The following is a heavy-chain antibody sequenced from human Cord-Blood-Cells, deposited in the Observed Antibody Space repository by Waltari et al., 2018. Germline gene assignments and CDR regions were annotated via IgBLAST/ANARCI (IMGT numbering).Heavy chain of an antibody. CDR3: ARYGSSWYYYYYYMDV. CDR2: INPNSGGT. Sequence: QVQLVQSGAAVKKPGASVKVSCKASGYTFTGYYMNWVRQAPGQGLEWMGWINPNSGGTNYAQKFQGRVTMTRDTSISTAYMELSRLRSDDTAVYYCARYGSSWYYYYYYMDVWGKGTTVTVSS. D-gene: IGHD6-13*01. J-gene: IGHJ6*03. CDR1: GYTFTGYY. V-gene: IGHV1-2*02.